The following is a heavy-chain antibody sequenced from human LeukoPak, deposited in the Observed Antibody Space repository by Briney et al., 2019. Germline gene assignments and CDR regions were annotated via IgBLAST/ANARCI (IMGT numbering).Heavy chain of an antibody. V-gene: IGHV4-59*01. Sequence: AETLSLTCTVSGGSIRSYYWSWIRQPPGKGLEWIGYIYYSGSTNYNPSLKSRVTISVDTSKNQFSLKLSSVTAADTAVYYCARGGGSTDYYDSSGYFWGQGTLVTVSS. CDR1: GGSIRSYY. J-gene: IGHJ4*02. CDR3: ARGGGSTDYYDSSGYF. CDR2: IYYSGST. D-gene: IGHD3-22*01.